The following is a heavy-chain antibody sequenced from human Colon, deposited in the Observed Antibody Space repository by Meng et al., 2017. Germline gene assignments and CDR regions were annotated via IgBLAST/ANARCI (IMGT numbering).Heavy chain of an antibody. V-gene: IGHV4-34*01. CDR3: ARGRYSGYLP. Sequence: QVPLPPWGDGLLNSSETLSLPCAVYGGSFSGYYWSWIRQPPGKGLEWIGEINHSGSTNYNPSLKSRVTISVDTSKNQFSLKLSSVTAADTAVYYCARGRYSGYLPWGQGTLVTVSS. CDR2: INHSGST. CDR1: GGSFSGYY. D-gene: IGHD5-12*01. J-gene: IGHJ5*02.